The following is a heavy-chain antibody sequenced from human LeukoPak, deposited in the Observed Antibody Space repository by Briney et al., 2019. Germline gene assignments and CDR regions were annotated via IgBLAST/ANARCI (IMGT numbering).Heavy chain of an antibody. CDR1: GFTFSSFG. J-gene: IGHJ4*02. CDR2: ISYDGSNK. Sequence: GRSLRLSCAASGFTFSSFGMHWVRLAPGKGLEWVAVISYDGSNKYYADSVKGRFTISRDNSKNTLYLQMNSLRAEDTAVYYCAKGWRGFDYWGQGTLVTVSS. CDR3: AKGWRGFDY. D-gene: IGHD5-24*01. V-gene: IGHV3-30*18.